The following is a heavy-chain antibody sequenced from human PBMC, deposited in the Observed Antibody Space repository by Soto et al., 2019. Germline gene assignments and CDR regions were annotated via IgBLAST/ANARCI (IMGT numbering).Heavy chain of an antibody. D-gene: IGHD3-22*01. CDR2: MSVSGGST. CDR1: GFTFRNYA. Sequence: GGSLRLCCAASGFTFRNYAMNWVRQAPGKGLEWVSGMSVSGGSTHYADSVKGRFTVSRDNSKNTVFLQMNSLRAEDTAVYFCAKGMYYYDSSGYRLFDYWGQGTLVTVSS. V-gene: IGHV3-23*01. J-gene: IGHJ4*02. CDR3: AKGMYYYDSSGYRLFDY.